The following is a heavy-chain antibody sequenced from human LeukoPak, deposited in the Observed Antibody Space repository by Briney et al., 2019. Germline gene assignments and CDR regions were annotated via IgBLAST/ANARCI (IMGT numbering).Heavy chain of an antibody. CDR3: AKGQYYDILTGYYKD. J-gene: IGHJ4*02. Sequence: GGSLRLSCAASGFTFSNYWMGWVRQAPGKGLEWVANIKQDGSEKRYVDPMKGRFTISRDNAKNSLYLQMNSLRAEDTALYYCAKGQYYDILTGYYKDWGQGTLVTVSS. V-gene: IGHV3-7*03. CDR2: IKQDGSEK. D-gene: IGHD3-9*01. CDR1: GFTFSNYW.